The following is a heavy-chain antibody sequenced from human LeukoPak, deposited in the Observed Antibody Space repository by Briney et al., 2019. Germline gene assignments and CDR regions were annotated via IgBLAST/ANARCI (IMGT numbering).Heavy chain of an antibody. CDR3: ARGDYDSVASGFDP. V-gene: IGHV4-59*01. CDR2: IYFSGNT. Sequence: SETLSLTCTVSGGSISSYYWNWIRQPPGKGLEWIGYIYFSGNTDYNPSLKSRVTISIDTSKNQVSLKLSSVTAADTAVYYCARGDYDSVASGFDPWGQGTLVTVSS. J-gene: IGHJ5*02. CDR1: GGSISSYY. D-gene: IGHD3-10*01.